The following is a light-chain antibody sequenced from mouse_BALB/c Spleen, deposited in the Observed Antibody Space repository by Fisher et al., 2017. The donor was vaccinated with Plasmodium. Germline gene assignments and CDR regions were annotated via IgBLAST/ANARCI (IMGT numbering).Light chain of an antibody. CDR3: QQSNSWPLT. V-gene: IGKV5-45*01. J-gene: IGKJ5*01. Sequence: DIVLTQSPATLSVTPGDRVSLSCRASQTISNYLHWYQQKSHESPRLLINYTSQSISGILSRFSGSGSGTDFTLSINSVETEDFGMYFCQQSNSWPLTFGAGTKLELK. CDR2: YTS. CDR1: QTISNY.